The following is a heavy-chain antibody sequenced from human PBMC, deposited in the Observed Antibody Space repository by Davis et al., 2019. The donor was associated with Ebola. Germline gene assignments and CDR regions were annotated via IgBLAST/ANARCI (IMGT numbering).Heavy chain of an antibody. CDR2: IIPIFDTS. CDR3: AREAGRSFDY. Sequence: SVKVSCKASGGNFVNYAINWVRQAPGQGLEWMGGIIPIFDTSKVAQNFQGRVTIAADESTSTAYMEMSSLRSDDTAVYYCAREAGRSFDYWGQGTLITVSS. CDR1: GGNFVNYA. J-gene: IGHJ4*02. V-gene: IGHV1-69*13.